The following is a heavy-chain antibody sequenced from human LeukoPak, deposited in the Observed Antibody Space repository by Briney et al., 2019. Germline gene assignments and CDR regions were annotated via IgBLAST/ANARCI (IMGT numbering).Heavy chain of an antibody. CDR2: ISYDGSNK. V-gene: IGHV3-30-3*01. D-gene: IGHD3-10*01. J-gene: IGHJ4*02. CDR1: GFTFSSYA. CDR3: PRDYVGTSGPGG. Sequence: GGSLRLSCAASGFTFSSYAMHWVRQAPGKGLEWVAVISYDGSNKYYADSVKGRFTISRDNSKNTLYLQMNSLRAEDTAVYYGPRDYVGTSGPGGWGQGTLVTVSS.